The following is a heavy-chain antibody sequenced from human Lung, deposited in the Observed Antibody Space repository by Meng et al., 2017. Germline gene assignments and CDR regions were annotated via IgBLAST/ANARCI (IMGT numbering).Heavy chain of an antibody. CDR1: GASISGSY. Sequence: QAQLRPGVAGLLMPSELLSLTCAVYGASISGSYWSLIRQSPAKGLEWIGKINHGRSTNYNPSLESRVTISVDTPKNQFSLRLTSMTVADTAVYYCARERHSTIIRGVIDFWGQGALVTVSS. V-gene: IGHV4-34*01. D-gene: IGHD3-10*01. CDR2: INHGRST. CDR3: ARERHSTIIRGVIDF. J-gene: IGHJ4*02.